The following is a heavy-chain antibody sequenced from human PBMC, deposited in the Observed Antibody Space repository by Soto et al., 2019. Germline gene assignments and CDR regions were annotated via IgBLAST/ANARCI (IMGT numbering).Heavy chain of an antibody. V-gene: IGHV4-30-2*06. CDR2: ISHLENT. CDR1: GASISYGGFS. D-gene: IGHD5-12*01. CDR3: ARGGGYDSFDY. J-gene: IGHJ4*02. Sequence: SETLSLTCTVSGASISYGGFSWSWIRQSPGEGLEWIGYISHLENTYLHPSFKSRLTMSIDRTRNQFSLKLSSVTAADMAVYYCARGGGYDSFDYWGQGVLVTVSS.